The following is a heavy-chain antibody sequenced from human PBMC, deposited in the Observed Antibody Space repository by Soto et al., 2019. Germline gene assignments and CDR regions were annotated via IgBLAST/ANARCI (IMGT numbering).Heavy chain of an antibody. J-gene: IGHJ6*02. V-gene: IGHV2-5*02. CDR2: IYWDDDK. Sequence: QITLKESGPTLVKPTQTLTLTCTFSGFSLTTSGVGVGWIRQPPGKALEWLALIYWDDDKRYSPSLKNRLTITKDTARNQVVLTLIDLDPVDRATYYCAHKSLVPFGMDVWGQGTTVTVAS. D-gene: IGHD3-10*01. CDR3: AHKSLVPFGMDV. CDR1: GFSLTTSGVG.